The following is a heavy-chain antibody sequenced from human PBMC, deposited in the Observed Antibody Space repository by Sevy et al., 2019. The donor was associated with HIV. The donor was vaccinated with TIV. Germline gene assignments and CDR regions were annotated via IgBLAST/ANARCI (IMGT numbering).Heavy chain of an antibody. D-gene: IGHD2-15*01. J-gene: IGHJ4*02. CDR1: GYSISSGYY. CDR3: AGPPVVVRSLYFDY. CDR2: IYHSGST. Sequence: SETLSLTCTVSGYSISSGYYWGWIRQPPGKGLEWIGSIYHSGSTCYNPSLKSRVTISVDTSKNQFSLKLSSVTAADTAVYYCAGPPVVVRSLYFDYWGQGTLVTVSS. V-gene: IGHV4-38-2*02.